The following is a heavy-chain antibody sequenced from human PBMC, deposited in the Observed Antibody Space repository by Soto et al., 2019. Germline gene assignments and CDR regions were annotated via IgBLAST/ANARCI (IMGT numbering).Heavy chain of an antibody. CDR3: ARVPDR. CDR2: IYHSGST. V-gene: IGHV4-30-2*01. J-gene: IGHJ5*02. Sequence: TSETLSLTCTVSGGSISSSSYYWSWIRQPPGKGLEWIGYIYHSGSTNYNPSLKSRVTISVDRSKNQFSLKLSSVTAADTAVYYCARVPDRWGQGTLVTVSS. CDR1: GGSISSSSYY. D-gene: IGHD2-2*01.